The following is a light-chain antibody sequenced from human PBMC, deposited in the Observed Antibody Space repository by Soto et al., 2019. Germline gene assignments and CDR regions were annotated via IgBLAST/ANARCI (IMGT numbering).Light chain of an antibody. CDR2: KDS. CDR1: ALPKQY. Sequence: SYELTQPPSVSVSPGQTARLTCSGDALPKQYAYWYQQKPRQAPVLVIYKDSERPSGIPERFSGSSSGTTVTLTISGVQAEDEADYYCQSADSSGTYVVFGGGTKLTVL. CDR3: QSADSSGTYVV. J-gene: IGLJ2*01. V-gene: IGLV3-25*03.